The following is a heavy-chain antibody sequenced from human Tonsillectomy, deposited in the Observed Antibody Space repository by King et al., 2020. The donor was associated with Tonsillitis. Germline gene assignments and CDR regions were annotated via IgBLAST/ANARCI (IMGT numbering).Heavy chain of an antibody. CDR2: IYYTGST. D-gene: IGHD2-15*01. CDR3: ARRYCRDSSCFHGDY. Sequence: VQLQESGPGLVKPSETLSLTCAVSGASISSYYWHWIRQPPGQGLEGIGYIYYTGSTTYNPSLRGRVTISIDTSKNQFPLQLRSVTAADTAVYYCARRYCRDSSCFHGDYWGQGTLVTVSS. V-gene: IGHV4-59*01. J-gene: IGHJ4*02. CDR1: GASISSYY.